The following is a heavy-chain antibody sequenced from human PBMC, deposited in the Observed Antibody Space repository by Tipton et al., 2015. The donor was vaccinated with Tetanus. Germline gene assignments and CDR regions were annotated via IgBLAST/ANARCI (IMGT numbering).Heavy chain of an antibody. CDR1: GFTFSDYS. CDR2: INTIGTHT. V-gene: IGHV3-21*01. D-gene: IGHD3-16*01. CDR3: ARELREGGFDY. J-gene: IGHJ4*02. Sequence: SLRLSCIASGFTFSDYSMNWVRQAPGQGLEWVSSINTIGTHTFYAGSVKGRFTISRDNAWNSLYLQMSSLRVEDTAIYYCARELREGGFDYWGQGTLVTVSS.